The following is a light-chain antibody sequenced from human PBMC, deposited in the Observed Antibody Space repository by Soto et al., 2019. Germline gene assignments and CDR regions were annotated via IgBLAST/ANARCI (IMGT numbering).Light chain of an antibody. CDR1: SSDVGGYNY. CDR3: SSYTTISTYV. CDR2: DVR. Sequence: QSVLTQPASVSGSPGQSITISCTGTSSDVGGYNYASWYQQHPGKAPKLMIYDVRSRPSGVSNRFSGSKSVNTASLTISGLQAEDEADYYCSSYTTISTYVFGTGTKVTVL. V-gene: IGLV2-14*01. J-gene: IGLJ1*01.